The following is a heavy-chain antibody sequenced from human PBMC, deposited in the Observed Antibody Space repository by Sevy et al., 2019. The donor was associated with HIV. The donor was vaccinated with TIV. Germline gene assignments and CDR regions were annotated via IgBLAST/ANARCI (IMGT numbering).Heavy chain of an antibody. Sequence: KQPETLSLTCTVSGGSISSSRYYWGWIRQPPGKGLEWIGSFYYSGSTYYNPSLRSRVTISVDTSKNQFTLKLTSVTAADTAVYSCAAPPFFHDFASNWFDPWGQGTLVTVSS. CDR1: GGSISSSRYY. CDR3: AAPPFFHDFASNWFDP. V-gene: IGHV4-39*06. D-gene: IGHD3-3*01. J-gene: IGHJ5*02. CDR2: FYYSGST.